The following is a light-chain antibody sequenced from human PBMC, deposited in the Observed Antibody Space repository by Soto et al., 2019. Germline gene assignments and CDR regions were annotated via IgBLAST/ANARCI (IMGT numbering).Light chain of an antibody. CDR1: QSVSSSY. CDR2: GAS. CDR3: QQYNDWLT. Sequence: DIVLTQSPGTLSLSPGERATLSCRASQSVSSSYLAWYQQKPGQAPRLLIYGASSRATGIPGRFSGSGSGTEFTLAISSLQSEDFAIYYCQQYNDWLTFGGGTKVDI. V-gene: IGKV3-15*01. J-gene: IGKJ4*01.